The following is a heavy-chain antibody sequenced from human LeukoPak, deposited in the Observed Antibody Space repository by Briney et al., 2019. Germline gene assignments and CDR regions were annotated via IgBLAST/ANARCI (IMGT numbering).Heavy chain of an antibody. Sequence: SVKVSCKASGGTFSSYAISWVRQAPGQGLEWMGGIIPIFGTANYAQKFQGRVTITADESTSTAYMELSSLRSEDTAVYYCARGRVSSSSWYSTYYYYFYMDVWGKGTTVTVSS. J-gene: IGHJ6*03. CDR1: GGTFSSYA. CDR2: IIPIFGTA. CDR3: ARGRVSSSSWYSTYYYYFYMDV. V-gene: IGHV1-69*13. D-gene: IGHD6-13*01.